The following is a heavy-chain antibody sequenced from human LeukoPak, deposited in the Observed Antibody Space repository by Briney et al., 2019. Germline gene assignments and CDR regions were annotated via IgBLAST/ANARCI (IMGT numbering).Heavy chain of an antibody. D-gene: IGHD4-17*01. Sequence: GGSLRLSCAASGFTFSSYGMHWVRQAPGKGLEWVAVISYDGINKYYADSVKGRFTISRDNSKNTLYLQMNSLRAEDTAVYYCAKVYGDYQYYFDYWGQGTLVTVSS. CDR2: ISYDGINK. V-gene: IGHV3-30*18. J-gene: IGHJ4*02. CDR3: AKVYGDYQYYFDY. CDR1: GFTFSSYG.